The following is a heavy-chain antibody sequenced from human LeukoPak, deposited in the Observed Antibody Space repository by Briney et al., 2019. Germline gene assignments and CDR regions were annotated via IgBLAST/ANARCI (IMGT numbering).Heavy chain of an antibody. CDR1: GLTFDDYA. Sequence: SLRLSCAASGLTFDDYAMHWVRQAPGKGLEWVSGISWNSGSIGYADSVKGRFTISRDNAKNSLYLQMNSLRAEDTALYYCAKALCSGGSCYSWGPYYFDYWGQGTLVTVSS. CDR2: ISWNSGSI. J-gene: IGHJ4*02. V-gene: IGHV3-9*01. D-gene: IGHD2-15*01. CDR3: AKALCSGGSCYSWGPYYFDY.